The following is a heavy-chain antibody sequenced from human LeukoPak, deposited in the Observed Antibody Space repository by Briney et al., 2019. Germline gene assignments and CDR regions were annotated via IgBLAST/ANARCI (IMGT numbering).Heavy chain of an antibody. CDR3: ARDRGGATLSSAFDI. CDR2: IYYSGST. J-gene: IGHJ3*02. Sequence: LRLSCAASGFTFSSYAMSWIRQPPGKGLEWIGYIYYSGSTYYNPSLKSRVTISVDTSKNQFSLKLSSVTAADTAVYYCARDRGGATLSSAFDIWGQGTMVTVSS. CDR1: GFTFSSYA. V-gene: IGHV4-30-4*08. D-gene: IGHD1-26*01.